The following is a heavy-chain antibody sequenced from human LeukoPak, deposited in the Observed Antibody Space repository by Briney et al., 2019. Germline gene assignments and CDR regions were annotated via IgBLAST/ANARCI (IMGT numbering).Heavy chain of an antibody. CDR2: ISGDGDIT. Sequence: QPGGSLRLSCAASGFTFDDYAMHWVRQAPGKGLEWVSLISGDGDITYYADSVKGRFSISSDSSKNTLYLQMNSLRAEDTAVYYCAKTIVGVTNWFDPWGQGTLVTVSS. V-gene: IGHV3-43*02. CDR3: AKTIVGVTNWFDP. CDR1: GFTFDDYA. J-gene: IGHJ5*02. D-gene: IGHD1-26*01.